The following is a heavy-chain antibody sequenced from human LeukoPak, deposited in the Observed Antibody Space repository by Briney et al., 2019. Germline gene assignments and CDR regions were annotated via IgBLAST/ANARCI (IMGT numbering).Heavy chain of an antibody. V-gene: IGHV3-23*01. CDR2: ISGSGGST. D-gene: IGHD3-10*01. J-gene: IGHJ4*02. Sequence: PGGSLRLSCAASGFTFSSYAMSWVRQAPGKGLEWVSAISGSGGSTYYADSVKGRFTISRDNSKNTLYLQMNSLRAEDTAVYYCAKVWFGDHMRFWDYWGQGTLVTVSS. CDR1: GFTFSSYA. CDR3: AKVWFGDHMRFWDY.